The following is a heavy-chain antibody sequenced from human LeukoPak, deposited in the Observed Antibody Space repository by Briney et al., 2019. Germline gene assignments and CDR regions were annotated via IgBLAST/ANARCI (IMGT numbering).Heavy chain of an antibody. CDR1: GASISGYY. J-gene: IGHJ4*02. D-gene: IGHD3-22*01. CDR2: LYSNEDT. Sequence: SETLSLTCTVSGASISGYYWNWVRQPAGKGLEWVGRLYSNEDTYYNPSLKSRLTMSLDTSKNQSSLKLRSVTAADTAVYFCARGSSGSTRRYYIDYWGQGALVTVSS. V-gene: IGHV4-4*07. CDR3: ARGSSGSTRRYYIDY.